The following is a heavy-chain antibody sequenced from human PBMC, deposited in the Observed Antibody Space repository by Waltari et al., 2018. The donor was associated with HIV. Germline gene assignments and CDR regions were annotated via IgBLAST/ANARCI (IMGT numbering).Heavy chain of an antibody. J-gene: IGHJ3*02. CDR3: ARDQDYYDSSGYTCYAFDM. D-gene: IGHD3-22*01. CDR1: ASSISSGYY. Sequence: QVQLQESGPGVVKPSETLSLTCTVSASSISSGYYLGWIRQSPGKGLEWIGSIYRSGTTYYNPSLKSRVTISVNMSKNQFSLKLTSMTAADTALYYCARDQDYYDSSGYTCYAFDMWGPGTMVTVSS. CDR2: IYRSGTT. V-gene: IGHV4-38-2*02.